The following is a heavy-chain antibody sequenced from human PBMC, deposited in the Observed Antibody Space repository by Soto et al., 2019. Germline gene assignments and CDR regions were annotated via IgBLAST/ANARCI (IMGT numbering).Heavy chain of an antibody. D-gene: IGHD3-10*01. CDR1: GYTFTSYG. Sequence: GASVKVSCKASGYTFTSYGISWVRQAPGQGLEWMGWISAYNGNTNYAQKLQGRVTMTTDTSTSTAYMELRSLRSDDTAVYYCARDRGKRVNGYMDVWGKGTTVTVSS. V-gene: IGHV1-18*01. J-gene: IGHJ6*03. CDR2: ISAYNGNT. CDR3: ARDRGKRVNGYMDV.